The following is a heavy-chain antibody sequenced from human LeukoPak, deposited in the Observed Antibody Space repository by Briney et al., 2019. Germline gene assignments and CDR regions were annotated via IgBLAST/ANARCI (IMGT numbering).Heavy chain of an antibody. D-gene: IGHD6-13*01. CDR3: ARDVVAAAGTWDY. CDR2: IYTSGST. J-gene: IGHJ4*02. V-gene: IGHV4-39*07. CDR1: GGSISTSSYY. Sequence: SETLSLTCTVSGGSISTSSYYWGWIRQPPGKGLEWIGRIYTSGSTNYNPSLKSRVTMSVDTSKNQFSLKLSSVTAADTAVYYCARDVVAAAGTWDYWGQGTLVTVSS.